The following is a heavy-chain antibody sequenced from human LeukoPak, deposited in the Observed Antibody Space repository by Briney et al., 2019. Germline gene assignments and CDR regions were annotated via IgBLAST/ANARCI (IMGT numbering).Heavy chain of an antibody. V-gene: IGHV3-7*03. CDR2: IKQDGSEK. CDR1: GFTFSSYW. Sequence: PGGSLRLSCAASGFTFSSYWMSWVRQAPGKGLEGVANIKQDGSEKYYVDSVKGRFTISRDNAKNSPYLQMNSLRAEDTAVYYCARRQYSSSWLYYYYGMDVWGKGTTVTVSS. D-gene: IGHD6-13*01. CDR3: ARRQYSSSWLYYYYGMDV. J-gene: IGHJ6*04.